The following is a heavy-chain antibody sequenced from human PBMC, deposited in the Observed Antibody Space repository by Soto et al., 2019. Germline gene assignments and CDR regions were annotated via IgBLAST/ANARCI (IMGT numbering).Heavy chain of an antibody. Sequence: PGGSLRLSCAASGFTFGSYSMNWVRQAPGKGLEWVSSISSSSSYIYYADSVKGRFTISRDNANNSLYLQMNSLRAEDTAVYYCASPGNDILTGRDAFDIWGQGTMVTVSS. J-gene: IGHJ3*02. D-gene: IGHD3-9*01. V-gene: IGHV3-21*01. CDR2: ISSSSSYI. CDR1: GFTFGSYS. CDR3: ASPGNDILTGRDAFDI.